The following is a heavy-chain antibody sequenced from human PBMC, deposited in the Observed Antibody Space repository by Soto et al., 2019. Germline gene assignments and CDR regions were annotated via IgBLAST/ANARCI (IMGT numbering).Heavy chain of an antibody. Sequence: QVQLVESGGGVVQPGRSLRLSCAASGFTFSSYAMHWVHQAPGKGLEWVAVISYDGSNKYYADSVKGRFTISRDNSKNTLYLQMNSLRAEDTAVYYGATPVVVVAAVDYWGQGTLVTVSS. D-gene: IGHD2-15*01. J-gene: IGHJ4*02. CDR2: ISYDGSNK. CDR1: GFTFSSYA. CDR3: ATPVVVVAAVDY. V-gene: IGHV3-30-3*01.